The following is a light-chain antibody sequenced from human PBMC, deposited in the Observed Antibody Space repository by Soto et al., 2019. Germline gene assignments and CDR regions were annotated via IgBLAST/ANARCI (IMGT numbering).Light chain of an antibody. V-gene: IGKV1-5*03. CDR1: QSISSW. CDR2: KAS. Sequence: DIQMTQSPSTLSASIGDRVTITCRASQSISSWLAWYQQKPGKAPKFLISKASRLETGVPSSFSGSGSGTEFTLTISSLQPDDFATYYCQQYNSYPLTFGGGTKVDIK. CDR3: QQYNSYPLT. J-gene: IGKJ4*01.